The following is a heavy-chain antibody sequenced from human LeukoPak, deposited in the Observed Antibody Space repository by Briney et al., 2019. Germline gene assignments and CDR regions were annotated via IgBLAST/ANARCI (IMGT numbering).Heavy chain of an antibody. CDR3: AKAEGWELGSYYFDY. CDR2: LGNGGDT. V-gene: IGHV3-23*01. CDR1: GFPFSDFA. Sequence: GGSLRPSCAASGFPFSDFAMTWVRQAPGKGLEWLLTLGNGGDTYYADSVKGRFTISRDNSKNTLYLQMNSLRAEDTAVYYCAKAEGWELGSYYFDYWGQGTLVTVSS. J-gene: IGHJ4*02. D-gene: IGHD3-16*01.